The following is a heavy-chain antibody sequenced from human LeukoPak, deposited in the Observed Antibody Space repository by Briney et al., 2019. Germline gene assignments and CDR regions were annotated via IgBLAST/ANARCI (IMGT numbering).Heavy chain of an antibody. D-gene: IGHD6-19*01. Sequence: GRSLRLSCAASGFTFSSYGMHWVRQAPGKGLEWVAVIWYDGSNKYYADSVKGRFTISRDNSKNTLYLQMNSLRAEDTAVYYCATPAYSGGWYSYWGQGTLVTVSS. CDR2: IWYDGSNK. CDR1: GFTFSSYG. J-gene: IGHJ4*02. V-gene: IGHV3-33*01. CDR3: ATPAYSGGWYSY.